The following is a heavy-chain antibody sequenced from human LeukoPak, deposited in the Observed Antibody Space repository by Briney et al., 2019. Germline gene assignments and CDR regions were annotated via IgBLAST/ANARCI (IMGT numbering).Heavy chain of an antibody. Sequence: SVKVSCKTSGSSFSSDATSWVRQAPGQGLEWMGHVIPAFHRKVYSQKFQGRVTIIADVSTSTAYMELRSLRSDDTAVYYCARDLGNSRASGYWGQGTLVTVSS. D-gene: IGHD4-23*01. V-gene: IGHV1-69*13. CDR1: GSSFSSDA. CDR3: ARDLGNSRASGY. CDR2: VIPAFHRK. J-gene: IGHJ4*02.